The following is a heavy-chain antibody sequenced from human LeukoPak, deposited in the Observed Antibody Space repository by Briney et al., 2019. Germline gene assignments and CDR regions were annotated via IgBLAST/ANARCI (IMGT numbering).Heavy chain of an antibody. D-gene: IGHD3-3*01. CDR1: GFTFSSYA. Sequence: GGSLRLSCAASGFTFSSYAMSWVRQAPGKGLEWVSAISGSGGSTYYADSVKGRLTISRDNSKNTLYLQMNSLRAEDTAVYYCAKDAGTIFGVVITYFDYWGQGTLVTVSS. CDR2: ISGSGGST. J-gene: IGHJ4*02. CDR3: AKDAGTIFGVVITYFDY. V-gene: IGHV3-23*01.